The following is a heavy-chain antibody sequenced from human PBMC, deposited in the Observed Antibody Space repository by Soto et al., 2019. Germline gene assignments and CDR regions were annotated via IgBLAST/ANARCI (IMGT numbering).Heavy chain of an antibody. V-gene: IGHV3-7*03. Sequence: EGQLVESGGGLVQAGGSLRLTCEGFGLTFSPYWMKWVRQAPGQGLEWVASIKEDGSVKNYADSVKGRFTVSRDNVKRAMFLQMTSVRVDDPAVYFCARDVSSEYASILDVWGRGARVTVSS. CDR3: ARDVSSEYASILDV. D-gene: IGHD3-3*01. CDR2: IKEDGSVK. CDR1: GLTFSPYW. J-gene: IGHJ4*02.